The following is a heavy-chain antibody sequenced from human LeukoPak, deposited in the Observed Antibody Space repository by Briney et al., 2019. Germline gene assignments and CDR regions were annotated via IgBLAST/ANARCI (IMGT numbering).Heavy chain of an antibody. J-gene: IGHJ4*02. D-gene: IGHD6-6*01. CDR2: INPNRGGT. Sequence: GASVKVSCKASGYTFTGYYMHWVRQAPGQGLGWMGWINPNRGGTNYAQKFQGRVTMTRDTSISTAYMELSRLRSDDTAVYYCARGIAARRFDYWGQGTLVTVSS. CDR3: ARGIAARRFDY. V-gene: IGHV1-2*02. CDR1: GYTFTGYY.